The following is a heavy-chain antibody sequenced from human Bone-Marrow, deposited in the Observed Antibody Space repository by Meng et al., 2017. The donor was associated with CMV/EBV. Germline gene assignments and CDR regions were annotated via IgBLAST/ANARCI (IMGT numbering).Heavy chain of an antibody. D-gene: IGHD6-13*01. V-gene: IGHV1-18*01. CDR1: GYTFTSYG. Sequence: ASVKVSCKASGYTFTSYGISWVRQAPGQGLEWMGWISAYNGNTNYAQKLQGRVTMTTDTSTSTAYMELNSLRAEDTAVYYCARDQGVEFGSSWYYYYYGMDVWGQGTTVTVSS. CDR2: ISAYNGNT. CDR3: ARDQGVEFGSSWYYYYYGMDV. J-gene: IGHJ6*02.